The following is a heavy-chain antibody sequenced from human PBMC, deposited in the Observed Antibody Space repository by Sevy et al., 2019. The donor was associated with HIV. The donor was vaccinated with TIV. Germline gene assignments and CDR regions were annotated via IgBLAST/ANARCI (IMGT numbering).Heavy chain of an antibody. CDR2: INSDGSST. CDR3: SRGVYYYDMRGHQEPGDY. Sequence: GGSLRLSCAASGITLTPYWMHWVRQVPGKGLVWVSRINSDGSSTSYAESVKGRFTISRDNVKNTLYLQMKSLRVEDTAVYVCSRGVYYYDMRGHQEPGDYWGQGVLVTVSS. CDR1: GITLTPYW. V-gene: IGHV3-74*01. J-gene: IGHJ4*02. D-gene: IGHD3-22*01.